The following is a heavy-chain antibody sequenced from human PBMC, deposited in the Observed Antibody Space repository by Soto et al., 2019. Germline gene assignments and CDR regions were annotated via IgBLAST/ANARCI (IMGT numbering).Heavy chain of an antibody. J-gene: IGHJ4*01. CDR2: ISSSSSTI. V-gene: IGHV3-48*01. CDR3: VSWVSAHFDY. Sequence: PGGSLRLSCAASGFTFSSYSMNWVRQAPGKGLEWVSYISSSSSTIYYADSVEGRFTISRDNAKNSLYLQMNSLRAEDTATYFCVSWVSAHFDYWGHGTPVTVSS. D-gene: IGHD2-8*01. CDR1: GFTFSSYS.